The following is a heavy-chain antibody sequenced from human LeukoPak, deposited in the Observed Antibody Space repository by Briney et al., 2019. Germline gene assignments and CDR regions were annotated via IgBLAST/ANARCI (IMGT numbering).Heavy chain of an antibody. Sequence: SETLSLTCTASGGSISSSGYYWGWIRQPPGKGLEWIGSIYYSGSTNYNPSLKSRVTISVDTSKNQFSLKLSSVTAADTAVYYCARDGGITGTTGMDVWGKGTTVTVSS. CDR3: ARDGGITGTTGMDV. D-gene: IGHD1-7*01. J-gene: IGHJ6*04. CDR1: GGSISSSGYY. V-gene: IGHV4-39*07. CDR2: IYYSGST.